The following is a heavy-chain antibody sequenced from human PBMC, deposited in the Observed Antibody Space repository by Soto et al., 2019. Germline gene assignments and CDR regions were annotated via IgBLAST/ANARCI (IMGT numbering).Heavy chain of an antibody. J-gene: IGHJ4*02. CDR1: GLIFSSHW. D-gene: IGHD1-1*01. CDR3: VRDNNWSFDY. CDR2: IGPDGSNI. V-gene: IGHV3-74*01. Sequence: GWSLRLSCAASGLIFSSHWMHWVRQAPGKGLVGVSHIGPDGSNIWEADSVQGRFTISRDNARNRLYLQMNSLRDEDTAIYYCVRDNNWSFDYWGQGILVTGSS.